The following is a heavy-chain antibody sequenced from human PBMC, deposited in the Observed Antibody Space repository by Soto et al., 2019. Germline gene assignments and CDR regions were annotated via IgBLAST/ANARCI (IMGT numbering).Heavy chain of an antibody. V-gene: IGHV3-7*01. CDR1: GFTFSSYW. CDR3: ARDGGSYYISSSYYFDY. D-gene: IGHD1-26*01. J-gene: IGHJ4*02. CDR2: IKQDGSEK. Sequence: PGGSLRLSCAGSGFTFSSYWMSWVRQAPGKGLEWVANIKQDGSEKYYVDSVKGRFTISRDNSKNTLYLQMNSLRAEDTAVYYCARDGGSYYISSSYYFDYWGQGTLVTSP.